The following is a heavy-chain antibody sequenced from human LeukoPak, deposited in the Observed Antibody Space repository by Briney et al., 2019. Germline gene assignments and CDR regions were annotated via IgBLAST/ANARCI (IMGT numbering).Heavy chain of an antibody. Sequence: GRSLRLSCAASGFTFSSYAMHWVRQAPGKGLEWVAVISYDGSNKYYADSVKGRFTFSRDNSKSTLYLQMNSLRAGDTAVYYCAREGMVVAPRYSSYFDYWGQGTLVTVSS. CDR2: ISYDGSNK. J-gene: IGHJ4*02. CDR3: AREGMVVAPRYSSYFDY. D-gene: IGHD2-15*01. CDR1: GFTFSSYA. V-gene: IGHV3-30*01.